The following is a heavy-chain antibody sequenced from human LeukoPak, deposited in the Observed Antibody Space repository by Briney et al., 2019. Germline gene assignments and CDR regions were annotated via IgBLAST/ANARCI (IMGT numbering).Heavy chain of an antibody. D-gene: IGHD3-3*01. CDR2: IKSKTDGGTT. J-gene: IGHJ3*02. CDR3: TAIRFLSSLAFDI. CDR1: GFTFNTYA. Sequence: GGSLRLSCAASGFTFNTYAMSWVRQAPGKGLEWVGRIKSKTDGGTTDYAAPVKGRFTISRDDSKNTLYLQMNSLKTEDTAVYYCTAIRFLSSLAFDIWGQGTMVTVSS. V-gene: IGHV3-15*01.